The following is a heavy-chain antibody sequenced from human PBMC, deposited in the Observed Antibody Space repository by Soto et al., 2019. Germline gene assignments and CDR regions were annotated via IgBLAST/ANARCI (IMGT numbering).Heavy chain of an antibody. CDR2: IFSSDEK. Sequence: QVTLKESGPVLVKPTEPLTLTCTVSGFSLRNARMGVSWIRQPPGKALEWLAHIFSSDEKSDNTSLKGRVTLSKDTSKSQVVLTMTYVDPVDTATYFCARMLAVNYYYYYVDVWGEGTTVTVSS. CDR1: GFSLRNARMG. V-gene: IGHV2-26*01. D-gene: IGHD3-22*01. CDR3: ARMLAVNYYYYYVDV. J-gene: IGHJ6*03.